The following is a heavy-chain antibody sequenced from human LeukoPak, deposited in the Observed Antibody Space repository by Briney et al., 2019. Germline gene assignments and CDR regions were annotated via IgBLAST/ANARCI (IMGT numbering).Heavy chain of an antibody. CDR1: GFTFSSYW. J-gene: IGHJ3*01. CDR2: IKQDGSEK. CDR3: ARGYRIVDLFCALL. D-gene: IGHD1-26*01. Sequence: GGSLRLSCAASGFTFSSYWMSWVRQAPGKGLEWVANIKQDGSEKYYVDSVKGRFTISRDNAKNSLYLQMNSLRAEDTAVYYCARGYRIVDLFCALLWGQGTMVTVSS. V-gene: IGHV3-7*01.